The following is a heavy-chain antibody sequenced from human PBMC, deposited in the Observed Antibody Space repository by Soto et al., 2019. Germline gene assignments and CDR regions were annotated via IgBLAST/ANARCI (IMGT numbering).Heavy chain of an antibody. CDR2: INPSGGST. V-gene: IGHV1-46*03. CDR3: TRAPSYGAFDI. Sequence: GASVRVSCKASGATFSTYAISWVQQAPGQGLEWMGIINPSGGSTTYAQKFQGRVTMTRDTSTSTVYMELSSLRSEDTAVYYCTRAPSYGAFDIWGQGTMVTVSS. J-gene: IGHJ3*02. D-gene: IGHD4-17*01. CDR1: GATFSTYA.